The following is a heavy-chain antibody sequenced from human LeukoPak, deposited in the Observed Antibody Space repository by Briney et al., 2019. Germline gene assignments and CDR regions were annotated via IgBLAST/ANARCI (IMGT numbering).Heavy chain of an antibody. D-gene: IGHD6-13*01. Sequence: SETLSLTCAVSGGSISSYYWSWVRQPPGKGLEWIGYIYYSGTTNYNPSLKSRVTISVDTSKNQFSLKLSSVTAADTAVYYCARGVYIAAAQYGYWGQGTLVTVSS. CDR3: ARGVYIAAAQYGY. J-gene: IGHJ4*02. CDR2: IYYSGTT. V-gene: IGHV4-59*01. CDR1: GGSISSYY.